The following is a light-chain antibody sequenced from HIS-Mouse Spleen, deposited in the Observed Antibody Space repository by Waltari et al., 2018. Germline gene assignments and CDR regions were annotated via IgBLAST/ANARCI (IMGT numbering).Light chain of an antibody. CDR3: NSRDSSGNHVV. CDR2: GKN. J-gene: IGLJ2*01. V-gene: IGLV3-19*01. CDR1: SLRSYY. Sequence: SSELTQDPVVSVALGQTVRITCQGDSLRSYYASWYQQKHGQAPVLVIYGKNNRPSWIPDRFSGSRSGNTASLTITGAQAEDEADYYCNSRDSSGNHVVFGGGTKLTVL.